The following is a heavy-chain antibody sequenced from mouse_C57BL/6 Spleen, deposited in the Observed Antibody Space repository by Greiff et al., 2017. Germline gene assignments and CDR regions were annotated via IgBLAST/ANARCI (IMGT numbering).Heavy chain of an antibody. J-gene: IGHJ4*01. CDR2: INPSSGYT. CDR1: GYTFTSYW. V-gene: IGHV1-7*01. D-gene: IGHD1-1*01. CDR3: ANNYYGSSYGAMDY. Sequence: VQLQQSGAELAKPGASVKLSCKASGYTFTSYWMHWVKQRPGQGLAWIGYINPSSGYTKYNQKFKDKATLTADKSSSTAYMQLSSLTYEDSAVYYCANNYYGSSYGAMDYWGQGTSVTVSS.